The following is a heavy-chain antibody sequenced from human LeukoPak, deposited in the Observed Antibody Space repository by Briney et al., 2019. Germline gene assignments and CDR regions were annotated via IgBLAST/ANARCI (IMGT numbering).Heavy chain of an antibody. D-gene: IGHD2-2*01. J-gene: IGHJ6*03. Sequence: SVKVSCKASGGTFSSYAISWVRQAPGQGLEWVGGIIPIFGTANYAQKFQGRVTITADESTSTAYMELSSLRSEDTAVYYCARDGEYQLLHPYYYYMDVWGKGTTVTVSS. CDR2: IIPIFGTA. CDR3: ARDGEYQLLHPYYYYMDV. V-gene: IGHV1-69*13. CDR1: GGTFSSYA.